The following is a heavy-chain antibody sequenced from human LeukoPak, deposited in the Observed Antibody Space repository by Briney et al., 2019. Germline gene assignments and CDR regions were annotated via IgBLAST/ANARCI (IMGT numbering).Heavy chain of an antibody. D-gene: IGHD3-9*01. CDR1: GGTFSSYA. CDR3: ARDALRYFDWSPPNYYGMDV. Sequence: SVKVSCKASGGTFSSYASSWVRQAPGQGLEWMGRIIPILGIANYAQKFQGRVTITADKSTSTAYMELSSLRSEDTAVYYCARDALRYFDWSPPNYYGMDVWGQGTTVTVSS. CDR2: IIPILGIA. J-gene: IGHJ6*02. V-gene: IGHV1-69*04.